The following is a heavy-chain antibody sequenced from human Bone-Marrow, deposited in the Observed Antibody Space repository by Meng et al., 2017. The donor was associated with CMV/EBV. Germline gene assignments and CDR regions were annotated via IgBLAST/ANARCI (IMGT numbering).Heavy chain of an antibody. D-gene: IGHD2-2*01. CDR3: ARSPRGYCSSTSCSVFYY. CDR2: IIPIFGTA. V-gene: IGHV1-69*05. Sequence: TVSSYASSWVRQAPGQGLEWMGGIIPIFGTANYAQKFQGRVTITTDESTSTAYMELSSLRSEDTAVYYCARSPRGYCSSTSCSVFYYWGQGTLVTVSS. J-gene: IGHJ4*02. CDR1: TVSSYA.